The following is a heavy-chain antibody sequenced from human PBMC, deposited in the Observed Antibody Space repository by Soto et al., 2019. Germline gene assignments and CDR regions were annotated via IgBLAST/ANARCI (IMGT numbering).Heavy chain of an antibody. CDR3: ATRATYCYDSSEFY. CDR2: IYHSGST. D-gene: IGHD3-22*01. CDR1: GGSISSMNW. V-gene: IGHV4-4*02. Sequence: QVQLQESGPGLVKPSGTLSRTCAVSGGSISSMNWWTWVRQPPGKGLVWVGEIYHSGSTNYHPSLMRRVTISKVNSINQFSLKLSSVTAADTAVYYCATRATYCYDSSEFYGGQGTLVSVSS. J-gene: IGHJ4*02.